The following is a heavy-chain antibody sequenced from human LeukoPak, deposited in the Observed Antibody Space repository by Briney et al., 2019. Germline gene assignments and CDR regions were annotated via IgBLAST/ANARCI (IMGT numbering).Heavy chain of an antibody. CDR3: ARTNRYAGGDRHFDY. J-gene: IGHJ4*02. CDR1: GGSISSYY. Sequence: SETLSLTCTVSGGSISSYYWSWIRQPPGKGLECIGYIYNSGSTNYNPSLNSRVTISVDTSKNQFSLKLTSVTAGDTAVYYCARTNRYAGGDRHFDYWGQGTLVTVSS. D-gene: IGHD1-14*01. CDR2: IYNSGST. V-gene: IGHV4-59*01.